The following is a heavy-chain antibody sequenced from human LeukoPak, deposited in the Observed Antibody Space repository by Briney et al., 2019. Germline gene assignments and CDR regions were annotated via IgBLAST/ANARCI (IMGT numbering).Heavy chain of an antibody. CDR2: ISWNSDSI. J-gene: IGHJ4*02. V-gene: IGHV3-9*01. CDR1: GFTFDDYA. Sequence: GGSLRLSCAASGFTFDDYAMHWVRHAPGKGLEWVSGISWNSDSIGYADSVKGRFTISRDNAKNSLYLQMNSLRAEDTALYYCAKELAGFDYWGQGTLVTVSS. CDR3: AKELAGFDY. D-gene: IGHD6-19*01.